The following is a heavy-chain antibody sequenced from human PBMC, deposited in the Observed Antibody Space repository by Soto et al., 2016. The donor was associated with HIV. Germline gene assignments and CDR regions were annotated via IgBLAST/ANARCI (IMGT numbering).Heavy chain of an antibody. J-gene: IGHJ4*02. D-gene: IGHD5-12*01. V-gene: IGHV3-74*01. Sequence: DVQLVESGGGLVQPGGSLRLSCVTSGFAFNSYWMHWVRQAPGKGLVWVARINNDGSITNYADSVKGRFTISRDNTKNTLYLQTNNLRAEDTALYYCVGIRGGRGYTGDEWFIDYWGQGTLITVSS. CDR2: INNDGSIT. CDR3: VGIRGGRGYTGDEWFIDY. CDR1: GFAFNSYW.